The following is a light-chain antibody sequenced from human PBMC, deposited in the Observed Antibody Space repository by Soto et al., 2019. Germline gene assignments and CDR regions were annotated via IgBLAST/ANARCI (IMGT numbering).Light chain of an antibody. V-gene: IGKV1-5*03. CDR2: KGS. CDR1: QTISSW. CDR3: PHYYSDSEA. J-gene: IGKJ1*01. Sequence: DIQMTQPPSTLSGSVGDRATITCRASQTISSWLAWYQQKPGKAPKLLIYKGSTLKSGVPSRFSGSGSGTAFTLTISSLQPDEFPPYDCPHYYSDSEAVGLGTKVERK.